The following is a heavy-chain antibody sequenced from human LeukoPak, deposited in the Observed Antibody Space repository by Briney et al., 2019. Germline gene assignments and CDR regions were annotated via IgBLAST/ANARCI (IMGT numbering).Heavy chain of an antibody. CDR2: IIPILGIA. CDR3: ARDREMATPKSSFDY. J-gene: IGHJ4*02. Sequence: SVKVTCKASGGTFSSYAISWVRQAPGQGLEWMGRIIPILGIANYAQKFQGRITITADKSTSTAYMELSSLRSEDTAVYYCARDREMATPKSSFDYWGQGTLVTVSS. D-gene: IGHD5-12*01. V-gene: IGHV1-69*04. CDR1: GGTFSSYA.